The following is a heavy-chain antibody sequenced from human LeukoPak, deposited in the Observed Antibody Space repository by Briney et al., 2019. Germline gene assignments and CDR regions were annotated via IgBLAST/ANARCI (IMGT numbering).Heavy chain of an antibody. CDR2: ISGSGGTT. CDR1: GFTLSDYY. CDR3: AKDLTYYYDSTGYYFDY. D-gene: IGHD3-22*01. Sequence: PGGSLRLSCATSGFTLSDYYMSWVRQAPGKGLELVSGISGSGGTTYYADSVKGRFTISRDNSKNTLYLQLNSLRAEDTAIYYCAKDLTYYYDSTGYYFDYWGQGTLVTVSS. V-gene: IGHV3-23*01. J-gene: IGHJ4*02.